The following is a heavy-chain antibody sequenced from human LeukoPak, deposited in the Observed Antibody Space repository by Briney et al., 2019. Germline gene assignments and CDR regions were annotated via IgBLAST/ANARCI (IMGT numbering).Heavy chain of an antibody. Sequence: SETLSLTCAVSGASISIHYWSWIRQPPGKGLEWIGYTSGSISDNPSLKSRVAVSVDPSQNQVSLSLTSVTAADTAVYYCARVLAIFGLDTTDFYMDVWGKGTTVTVSS. CDR2: TSGSI. V-gene: IGHV4-59*11. CDR1: GASISIHY. J-gene: IGHJ6*03. D-gene: IGHD3/OR15-3a*01. CDR3: ARVLAIFGLDTTDFYMDV.